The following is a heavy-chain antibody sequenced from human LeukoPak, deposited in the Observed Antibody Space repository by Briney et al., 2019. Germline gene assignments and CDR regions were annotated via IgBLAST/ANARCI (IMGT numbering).Heavy chain of an antibody. D-gene: IGHD2/OR15-2a*01. CDR3: ARNLYASSRFAFDS. V-gene: IGHV3-33*01. CDR1: SFTFSTYG. J-gene: IGHJ4*02. CDR2: LWSDGSNK. Sequence: GRSLRLSCAASSFTFSTYGMHWVRQVPGKGLEWVAVLWSDGSNKSYANPVKGRFTISRDNTKNSLYLQMDSLRAEDAAIYYCARNLYASSRFAFDSWGRGTLVTVSS.